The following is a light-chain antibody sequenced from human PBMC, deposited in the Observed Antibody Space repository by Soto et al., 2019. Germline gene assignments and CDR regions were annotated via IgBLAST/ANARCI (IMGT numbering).Light chain of an antibody. CDR3: AAWDDRLNGYV. CDR1: SSNIETNT. J-gene: IGLJ1*01. V-gene: IGLV1-44*01. CDR2: SNN. Sequence: QSVLTQPPSASATPGQRVTISCSGSSSNIETNTVNWYQQLPGTAPKLLIYSNNQRPSGVPDRFSGSKSGTSASLAISGLQSEDEADYYCAAWDDRLNGYVFGTGTKVTVL.